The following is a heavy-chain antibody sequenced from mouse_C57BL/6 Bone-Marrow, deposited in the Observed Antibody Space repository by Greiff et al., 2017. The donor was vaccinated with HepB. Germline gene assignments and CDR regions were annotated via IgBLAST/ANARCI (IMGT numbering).Heavy chain of an antibody. CDR3: ARRTTVAPMDY. D-gene: IGHD1-1*01. J-gene: IGHJ4*01. CDR1: GYTFTSYW. V-gene: IGHV1-64*01. Sequence: VQLQQPGAELVKPGASVKLSCKASGYTFTSYWMHWVKQRPGQGLEWIGMIHPNSGSTNYNETFKSKATLTVDKSSSTAYMQLSSLTSEDSAVYYCARRTTVAPMDYWGQGTSVTVSS. CDR2: IHPNSGST.